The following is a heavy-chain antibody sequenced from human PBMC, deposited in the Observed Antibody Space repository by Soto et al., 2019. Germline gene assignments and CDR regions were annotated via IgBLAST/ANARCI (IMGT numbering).Heavy chain of an antibody. CDR3: AKDRTGTLSY. CDR1: AFTFTRYC. Sequence: SLALPCAASAFTFTRYCTHEFRQAPGKGLEGVAVISYDGSNKYYADSVKGRFTISRDNSKNTLYLQMNSLRAEDTVVYYCAKDRTGTLSYWGQGTLVTVSA. V-gene: IGHV3-30*18. J-gene: IGHJ4*02. D-gene: IGHD1-1*01. CDR2: ISYDGSNK.